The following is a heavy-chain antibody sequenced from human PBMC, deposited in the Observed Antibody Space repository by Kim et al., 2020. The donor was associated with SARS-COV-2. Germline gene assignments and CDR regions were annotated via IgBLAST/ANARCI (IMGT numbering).Heavy chain of an antibody. Sequence: KGRFTISRDNAKNSLYLQMNSLRAEDTAVYYCARAQCSGGSCRKGSWFDPWGQGTLVTVSS. CDR3: ARAQCSGGSCRKGSWFDP. J-gene: IGHJ5*02. V-gene: IGHV3-11*06. D-gene: IGHD2-15*01.